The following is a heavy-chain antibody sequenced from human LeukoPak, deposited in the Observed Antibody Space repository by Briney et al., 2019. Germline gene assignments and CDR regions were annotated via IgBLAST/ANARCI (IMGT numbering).Heavy chain of an antibody. Sequence: PGRSLRLSCAASGFTFSSYWMHWVRHAPGKGLVWVSCINSDGSSTSYADSVKGRFTISRDNAKNTLYLQMNSLRAEDTAVYYCAREVPMIAVAGSAWFDPWGQETLVTGSS. CDR2: INSDGSST. CDR1: GFTFSSYW. V-gene: IGHV3-74*01. D-gene: IGHD6-19*01. CDR3: AREVPMIAVAGSAWFDP. J-gene: IGHJ5*02.